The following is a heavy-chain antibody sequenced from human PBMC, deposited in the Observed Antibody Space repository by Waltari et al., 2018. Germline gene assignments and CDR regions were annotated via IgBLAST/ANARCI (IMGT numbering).Heavy chain of an antibody. Sequence: QVQLQESGPGLVEPSETLSVTCTVSGGAISRGGYCCSWIRQHPGKGLEWIGYIYYSGSTYYNPSLKSRVTISVDTSKNQFSLKLSSVTAADTAVYYCARAPDDAFDIWGQGTMVTVSS. CDR2: IYYSGST. V-gene: IGHV4-31*03. CDR3: ARAPDDAFDI. J-gene: IGHJ3*02. CDR1: GGAISRGGYC.